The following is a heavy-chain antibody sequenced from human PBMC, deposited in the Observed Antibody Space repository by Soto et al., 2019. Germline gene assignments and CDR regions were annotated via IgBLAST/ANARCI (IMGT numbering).Heavy chain of an antibody. J-gene: IGHJ5*02. CDR3: ARGFTRRAIMWFDP. Sequence: SETLSLTCAVYGGSLSGYYWSWIRQPPGKGLEWIGEINHSGSTNYNPPLKSRVTISVDTSKNQFSLKLSSVTAADTAVYYCARGFTRRAIMWFDPWGQGTLVTVSS. CDR2: INHSGST. V-gene: IGHV4-34*01. CDR1: GGSLSGYY. D-gene: IGHD3-16*01.